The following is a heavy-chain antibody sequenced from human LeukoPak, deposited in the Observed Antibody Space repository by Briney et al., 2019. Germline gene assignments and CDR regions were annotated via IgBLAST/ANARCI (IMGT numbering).Heavy chain of an antibody. CDR1: GGSISSGGYY. Sequence: SETLSLTCTVSGGSISSGGYYWSWIRQHPGKGLEWIGYIYYSGSTYYNPSLKSRVSISEDTSKNQFSLKLSSVTAADTAVYYCARDNYYDSSGPIWGQGTMVTVSS. CDR2: IYYSGST. V-gene: IGHV4-31*03. D-gene: IGHD3-22*01. J-gene: IGHJ3*02. CDR3: ARDNYYDSSGPI.